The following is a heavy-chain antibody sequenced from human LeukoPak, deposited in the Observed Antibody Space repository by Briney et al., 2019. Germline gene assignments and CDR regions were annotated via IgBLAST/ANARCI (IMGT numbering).Heavy chain of an antibody. J-gene: IGHJ4*02. CDR1: GFWFSNYG. D-gene: IGHD3/OR15-3a*01. V-gene: IGHV3-23*01. CDR3: AKRDWPYYFDY. CDR2: ISGNGDDT. Sequence: PGGSLRLSCAASGFWFSNYGINWVRQAPGRGLEWVSVISGNGDDTFYADSVKDRFRISRDNSKNTVYLQMNSLRADDTAVYYCAKRDWPYYFDYWGQGTLVAVSS.